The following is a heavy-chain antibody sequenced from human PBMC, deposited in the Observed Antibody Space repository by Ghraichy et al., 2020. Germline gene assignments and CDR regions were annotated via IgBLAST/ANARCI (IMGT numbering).Heavy chain of an antibody. D-gene: IGHD2-2*03. CDR3: AKDGSHDY. Sequence: GGSLRLSCAGSGITFSSYWMSWVRQAPGKGLEWVANVKHGGSEKHYVDSVKGRFIISTDNAKNLLYLQMNSLRAEDTAVYYCAKDGSHDYWGQGTLVTVSP. CDR2: VKHGGSEK. J-gene: IGHJ4*02. V-gene: IGHV3-7*01. CDR1: GITFSSYW.